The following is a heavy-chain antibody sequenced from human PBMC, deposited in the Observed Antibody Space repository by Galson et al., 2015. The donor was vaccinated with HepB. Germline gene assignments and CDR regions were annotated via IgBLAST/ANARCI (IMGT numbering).Heavy chain of an antibody. D-gene: IGHD3-3*01. CDR1: GYTFTSYG. V-gene: IGHV1-18*01. Sequence: SVKVSCKASGYTFTSYGISWVRQAPGQGLEWMGWISAYNGNTNYAQKLQGRVTMTTDTSTSTAYMELRSLRSDDTAVYYCARELEGVAPYYYYMDVWGKGTTVTVSS. J-gene: IGHJ6*03. CDR3: ARELEGVAPYYYYMDV. CDR2: ISAYNGNT.